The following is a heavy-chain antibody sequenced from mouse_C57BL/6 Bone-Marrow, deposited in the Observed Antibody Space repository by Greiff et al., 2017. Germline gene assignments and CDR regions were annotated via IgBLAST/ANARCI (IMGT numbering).Heavy chain of an antibody. CDR1: GYTFTSYW. CDR3: ARGDYDYWYFDV. J-gene: IGHJ1*03. V-gene: IGHV1-55*01. D-gene: IGHD2-4*01. Sequence: QVQLQQPGAELVTPGASVKMSCKASGYTFTSYWITWVKQRPGPGLEWIGDIYPGSGSTNYNEKFKSKATLTVDTSSSTAYMQLSSLTSEDSAVYYGARGDYDYWYFDVWGTGTTVTVSS. CDR2: IYPGSGST.